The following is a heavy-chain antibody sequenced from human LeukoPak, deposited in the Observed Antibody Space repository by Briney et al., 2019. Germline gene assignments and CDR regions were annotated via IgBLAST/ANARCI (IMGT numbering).Heavy chain of an antibody. CDR1: GGSISSSSYY. D-gene: IGHD6-19*01. Sequence: PSETLSLTCTVSGGSISSSSYYWSWIRQPPGKGLEWIGYIYYSGSTNYNPSLKSRVTISVDTSKNQFSLKLSSVTAADTAVYYCARERGSGWFYYFDYWGQGTLVTVSS. CDR3: ARERGSGWFYYFDY. V-gene: IGHV4-61*01. J-gene: IGHJ4*02. CDR2: IYYSGST.